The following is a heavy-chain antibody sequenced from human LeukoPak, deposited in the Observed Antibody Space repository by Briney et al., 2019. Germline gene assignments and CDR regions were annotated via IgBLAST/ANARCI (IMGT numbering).Heavy chain of an antibody. D-gene: IGHD2-21*02. CDR3: ARDPTGVTLGDY. V-gene: IGHV3-48*03. J-gene: IGHJ4*02. CDR2: ISSSGSTI. Sequence: GGSLRLSCAASGFTFSSYEMNWVRQAPGKGLEWVSYISSSGSTIYCADSVKGRFTISRDNAKNSLYLQMNSLRAEDTAVYYCARDPTGVTLGDYWGQGTLVTVSS. CDR1: GFTFSSYE.